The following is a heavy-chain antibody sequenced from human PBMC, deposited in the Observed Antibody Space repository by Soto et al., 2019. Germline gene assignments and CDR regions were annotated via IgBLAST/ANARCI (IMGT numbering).Heavy chain of an antibody. V-gene: IGHV1-69*06. CDR1: GGTFSSYA. Sequence: SVKVSCKASGGTFSSYAISWVRQAPGQGLEWMGGIIPIFGTANYAQKFQGRVTITADKSTSTAYMELSSLRSEDTAVYYCARAAAVYDFWSGYPGTQATDYYYGMDVWGQGTTVTVSS. CDR2: IIPIFGTA. J-gene: IGHJ6*02. D-gene: IGHD3-3*01. CDR3: ARAAAVYDFWSGYPGTQATDYYYGMDV.